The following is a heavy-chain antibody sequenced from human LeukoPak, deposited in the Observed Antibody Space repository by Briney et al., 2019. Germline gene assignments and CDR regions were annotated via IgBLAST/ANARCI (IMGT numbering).Heavy chain of an antibody. CDR3: ARDASGWIDY. V-gene: IGHV4-59*01. CDR2: IYYSGST. Sequence: SETLSLTCTVPGGSISSYYWSWIRQPPGKGLEWIGYIYYSGSTNYNPSLKSRVTISVDTSKDQFSLKLSSVTAADTAVYYCARDASGWIDYWGQGTLVTVSS. J-gene: IGHJ4*02. D-gene: IGHD6-19*01. CDR1: GGSISSYY.